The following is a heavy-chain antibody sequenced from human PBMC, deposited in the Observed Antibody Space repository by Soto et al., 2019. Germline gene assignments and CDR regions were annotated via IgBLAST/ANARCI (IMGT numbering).Heavy chain of an antibody. CDR3: AKDRGFGELLSWFDP. J-gene: IGHJ5*02. V-gene: IGHV3-30*18. CDR1: GFTFSSYG. Sequence: QVQLVESGGGVVQPGRSLRLSCAASGFTFSSYGMHWVRQAPGKGLEWVAVISYDGSNKYYADSVKGRFTISRDNSKNTLYLKRNSLRAEDTAVYYCAKDRGFGELLSWFDPWGQGTLVTVSS. CDR2: ISYDGSNK. D-gene: IGHD3-10*01.